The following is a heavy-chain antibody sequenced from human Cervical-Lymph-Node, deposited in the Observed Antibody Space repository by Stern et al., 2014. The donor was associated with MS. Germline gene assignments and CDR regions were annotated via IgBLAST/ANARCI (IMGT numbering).Heavy chain of an antibody. CDR1: GYTFTGYY. D-gene: IGHD5-24*01. Sequence: VQLVESGAEVKKPGASVKVSCKASGYTFTGYYIHWVRQAPGQGLEWMGWIITNNGDTNYAQNFQGRVTMTRDTSISTAYMELSRLRSDDTAVYYCAKDGYNYWGQGTLVTVSS. V-gene: IGHV1-2*02. CDR2: IITNNGDT. CDR3: AKDGYNY. J-gene: IGHJ4*02.